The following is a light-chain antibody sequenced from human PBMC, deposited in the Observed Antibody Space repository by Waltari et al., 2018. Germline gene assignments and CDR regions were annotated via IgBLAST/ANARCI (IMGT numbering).Light chain of an antibody. CDR1: QGIRSY. V-gene: IGKV1-9*01. CDR3: QQLNVYPPA. CDR2: VAS. J-gene: IGKJ4*01. Sequence: QLTPSPSSLSASVGDRVTITCRASQGIRSYLAWYQQKLGKAPKLLIYVASTLQTGVPSRFSGSGSGTDFTLTISSLQPEDFATYYCQQLNVYPPAFGGGTKVEIK.